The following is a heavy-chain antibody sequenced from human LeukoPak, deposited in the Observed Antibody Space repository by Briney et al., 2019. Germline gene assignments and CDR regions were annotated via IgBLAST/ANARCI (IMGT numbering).Heavy chain of an antibody. CDR1: GFTFSDYY. Sequence: GGSLRLSCAASGFTFSDYYMSWIRQAPGKGLEWVAVISYDGSNKYYADSVKGRFTISRDNSKNTLYLQMNSLRAEDTAVYYCTRHILNYNWFDPWGQGTLVTVSS. CDR2: ISYDGSNK. D-gene: IGHD2/OR15-2a*01. CDR3: TRHILNYNWFDP. V-gene: IGHV3-30*03. J-gene: IGHJ5*02.